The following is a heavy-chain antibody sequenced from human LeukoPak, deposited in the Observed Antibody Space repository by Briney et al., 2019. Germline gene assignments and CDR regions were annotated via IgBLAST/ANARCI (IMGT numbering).Heavy chain of an antibody. D-gene: IGHD6-13*01. CDR3: AKSNSSSWPYYFDY. CDR1: GFTFSDYC. J-gene: IGHJ4*02. CDR2: ISGSGGST. Sequence: GGSLRLSCAASGFTFSDYCMSWIRQAPGKGLEWVSAISGSGGSTYYADSVKGRFTISRDNSKNTLYLQMNSLRAEDTAVYYCAKSNSSSWPYYFDYWGQGTLVTVSS. V-gene: IGHV3-23*01.